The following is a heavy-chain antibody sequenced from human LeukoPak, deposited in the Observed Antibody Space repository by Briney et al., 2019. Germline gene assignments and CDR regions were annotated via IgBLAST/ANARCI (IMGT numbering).Heavy chain of an antibody. D-gene: IGHD3-22*01. Sequence: GGSLRLSCAASGFTFDDYAMHWVRQAPGKGLEWVSGISWNSGSIGYADSAKGRFTISRDNAKNSLYLQMNSLRAEDMALYYCAKVASPDYYDSSGYGYFDYWGQGTLVTVSS. CDR1: GFTFDDYA. J-gene: IGHJ4*02. CDR3: AKVASPDYYDSSGYGYFDY. CDR2: ISWNSGSI. V-gene: IGHV3-9*03.